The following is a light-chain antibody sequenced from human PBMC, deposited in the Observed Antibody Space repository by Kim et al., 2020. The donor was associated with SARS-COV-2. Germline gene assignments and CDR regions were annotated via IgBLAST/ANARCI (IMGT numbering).Light chain of an antibody. V-gene: IGKV3-15*01. CDR2: GAS. CDR1: QRIGNN. CDR3: QQYNNWFPYT. Sequence: SPGGRAILSCRASQRIGNNLAWYHQKPGQAPRLLIYGASTRATGVPARISGSASGSDFTLTISSLQSGDFGTYYCQQYNNWFPYTFGQGTELEI. J-gene: IGKJ2*01.